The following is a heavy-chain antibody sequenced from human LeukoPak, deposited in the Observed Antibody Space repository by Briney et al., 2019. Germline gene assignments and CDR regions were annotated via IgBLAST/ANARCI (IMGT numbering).Heavy chain of an antibody. CDR2: IYYSGST. CDR3: ARVLVGARWFDP. D-gene: IGHD1-26*01. Sequence: SETLSLTCTVSGGSISSYYWSWIRQPPGKGLEWIGYIYYSGSTNYNPSLKSRVTISVDTSKNQFSLKLSSVTAADTAVYYCARVLVGARWFDPWGQGTLVTVSS. CDR1: GGSISSYY. J-gene: IGHJ5*02. V-gene: IGHV4-59*12.